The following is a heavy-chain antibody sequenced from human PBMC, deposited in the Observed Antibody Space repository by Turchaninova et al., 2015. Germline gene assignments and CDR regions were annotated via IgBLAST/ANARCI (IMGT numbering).Heavy chain of an antibody. CDR1: GCIVGSEF. Sequence: GPRGLSCAASGCIVGSEFMIWVRQAPGKGLEWVSTIYAGDSKYYADSVKGRFTLSRDTSRNTLYLQMNSLRTDDTAVYYCANRRHWGQGTLVSVSS. V-gene: IGHV3-53*01. J-gene: IGHJ4*02. CDR2: IYAGDSK. CDR3: ANRRH.